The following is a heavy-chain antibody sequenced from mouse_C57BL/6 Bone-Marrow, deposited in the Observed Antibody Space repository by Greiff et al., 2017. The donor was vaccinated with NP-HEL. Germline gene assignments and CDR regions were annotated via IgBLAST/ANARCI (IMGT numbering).Heavy chain of an antibody. Sequence: EVQGVESGGGLVQPGGSLCLSCAASGFSFTDYYTSWVRQPPGKALEWLGFIRNKANGYTTEYSASVKGRFTLSRDNYQSVLYLQMNALRAEDSETSDWARCHLDYYAMDYWGQGTSVTVSS. J-gene: IGHJ4*01. CDR3: ARCHLDYYAMDY. CDR2: IRNKANGYTT. CDR1: GFSFTDYY. V-gene: IGHV7-3*01.